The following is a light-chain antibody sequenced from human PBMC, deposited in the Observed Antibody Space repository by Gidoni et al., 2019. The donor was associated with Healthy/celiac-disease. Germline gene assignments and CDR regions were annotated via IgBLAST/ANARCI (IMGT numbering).Light chain of an antibody. CDR2: GAS. CDR1: QSVGSN. Sequence: DIVMTQSPATLSVSTGERVTLSCRASQSVGSNLAWYQQKPGQAPRLLIYGASTRATGVPARFSGSGSGTEFTLTISSLQSEDFAVYYCQQYNGWPRTFGQGTKVEIK. J-gene: IGKJ1*01. CDR3: QQYNGWPRT. V-gene: IGKV3-15*01.